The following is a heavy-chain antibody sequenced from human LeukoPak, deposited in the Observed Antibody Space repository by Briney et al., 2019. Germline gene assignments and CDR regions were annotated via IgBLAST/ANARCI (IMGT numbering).Heavy chain of an antibody. CDR2: ISSSSSYI. CDR3: AIDNDNLTGYQTRFDY. D-gene: IGHD3-9*01. Sequence: GGSLRLSCAASGFTFSRHSINWVRQAPGKGLEWVSSISSSSSYIYYADSVKGRFTISRDNAKNSLYLQMNSLRAEDTAGYYCAIDNDNLTGYQTRFDYWGQGTLVTVSS. V-gene: IGHV3-21*01. J-gene: IGHJ4*02. CDR1: GFTFSRHS.